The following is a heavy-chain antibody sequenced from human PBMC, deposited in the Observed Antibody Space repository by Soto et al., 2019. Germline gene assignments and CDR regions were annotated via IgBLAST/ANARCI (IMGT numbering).Heavy chain of an antibody. V-gene: IGHV3-30*18. D-gene: IGHD6-19*01. J-gene: IGHJ4*02. CDR3: AKDLGSSGWEYFDH. Sequence: ESGGGMVPPGKSLRLSCTGSGFNFGNFAVHWVRQTPVKGLEWGAVISSHGRHQYYSDSVKGRFTISRDNSNNTVHLQLSSLRLEDTAVYYCAKDLGSSGWEYFDHWGQGTLVTVSS. CDR1: GFNFGNFA. CDR2: ISSHGRHQ.